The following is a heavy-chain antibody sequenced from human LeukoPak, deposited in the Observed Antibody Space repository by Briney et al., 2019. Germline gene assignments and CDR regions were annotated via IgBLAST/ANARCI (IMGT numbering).Heavy chain of an antibody. CDR3: AGLGGDSDFDY. D-gene: IGHD4-17*01. CDR2: IYNSGST. J-gene: IGHJ4*02. Sequence: PSETLSLTCTVSGGSISSGGYYWNWIRQHPGKGLEWIGYIYNSGSTYYNPSLKSRSTISVDTSKNQFSLKLSSVTAADTAVYYCAGLGGDSDFDYWGQGTLVTVSS. V-gene: IGHV4-31*03. CDR1: GGSISSGGYY.